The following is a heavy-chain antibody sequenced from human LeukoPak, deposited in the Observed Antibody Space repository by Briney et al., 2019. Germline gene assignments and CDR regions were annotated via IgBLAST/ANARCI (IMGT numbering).Heavy chain of an antibody. J-gene: IGHJ4*02. CDR3: ARVRTGRDYVWGSSRKVSYFDY. CDR1: GGSFSGYY. D-gene: IGHD3-16*02. Sequence: SETLSLTCAVYGGSFSGYYWSWIRQPPGKGLEWIGEINHTGSTSYNPSLKSRVTISVDTSKNQLSLKLSSVTAADTAVYYCARVRTGRDYVWGSSRKVSYFDYWGQGTLVTVSS. CDR2: INHTGST. V-gene: IGHV4-34*01.